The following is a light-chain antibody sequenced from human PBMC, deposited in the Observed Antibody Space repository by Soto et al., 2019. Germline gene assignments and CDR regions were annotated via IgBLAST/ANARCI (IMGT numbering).Light chain of an antibody. Sequence: VMTQSPGTLSLSTGERATLSCRASQSVSNNYLAWYQQKPGQAPRLLIYGASTRATGIPARFSGSGSGTEFTLTISSLQSEDFAVYYCQQYNNWPPITFGQGTRLEIK. V-gene: IGKV3-15*01. CDR3: QQYNNWPPIT. CDR1: QSVSNN. J-gene: IGKJ5*01. CDR2: GAS.